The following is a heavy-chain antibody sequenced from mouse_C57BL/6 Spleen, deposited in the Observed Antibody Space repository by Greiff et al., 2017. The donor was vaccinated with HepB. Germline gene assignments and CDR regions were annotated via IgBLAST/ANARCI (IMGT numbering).Heavy chain of an antibody. CDR1: GYAFSSYW. CDR3: ARGGYITTVVGGDY. D-gene: IGHD1-1*01. CDR2: IYPGDGDT. V-gene: IGHV1-80*01. J-gene: IGHJ2*01. Sequence: VQLQQSGAELVKPGASVKISCKASGYAFSSYWMNWVKQRPGKGLEWIGQIYPGDGDTNYNGKFKGKATLTADKSSSTAYMQLSSLTSEDSAVYVCARGGYITTVVGGDYWGQGTTLTVSS.